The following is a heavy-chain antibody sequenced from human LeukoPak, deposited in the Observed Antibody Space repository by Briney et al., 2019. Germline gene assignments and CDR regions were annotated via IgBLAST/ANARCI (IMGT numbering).Heavy chain of an antibody. V-gene: IGHV3-23*01. J-gene: IGHJ4*02. CDR1: GFTFSGFG. D-gene: IGHD2-21*02. CDR3: AGSLAYCGGDCRLGDY. Sequence: PPGGSLRLSCAASGFTFSGFGMSWVRQAPGKGLEWVSTISNSGGTTYYADSVKGRFTISRDNSKNTLYLQMNSLRAEDTAVYYCAGSLAYCGGDCRLGDYWGQGTLVTVSS. CDR2: ISNSGGTT.